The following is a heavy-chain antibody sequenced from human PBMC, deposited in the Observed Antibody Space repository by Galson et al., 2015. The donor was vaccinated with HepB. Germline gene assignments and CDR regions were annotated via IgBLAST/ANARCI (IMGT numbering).Heavy chain of an antibody. Sequence: ETLSLTCTVSGGSISSYYWSWIRQPPGKGLEWIGYIYYSGSINYNPSLKSRVTISVDTSKNQFSLKLSSVTAADTAVYYCARAAAAGISGPWGQGTLVTVSS. D-gene: IGHD6-13*01. CDR3: ARAAAAGISGP. CDR2: IYYSGSI. CDR1: GGSISSYY. J-gene: IGHJ5*02. V-gene: IGHV4-59*01.